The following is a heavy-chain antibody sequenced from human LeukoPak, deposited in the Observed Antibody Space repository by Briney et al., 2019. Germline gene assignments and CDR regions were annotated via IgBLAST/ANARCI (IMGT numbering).Heavy chain of an antibody. CDR2: IYPGDSYT. J-gene: IGHJ4*02. V-gene: IGHV5-10-1*01. D-gene: IGHD2-15*01. CDR1: GYSFTSYW. CDR3: ARRPRYCSGGSCYGDY. Sequence: GESLKISCKGSGYSFTSYWISWVRQMPGKGLEWMGRIYPGDSYTNYSPSFQGHVTISADKSISTAYLQWSSLKASDTAMYYCARRPRYCSGGSCYGDYWGQGTLVTVSS.